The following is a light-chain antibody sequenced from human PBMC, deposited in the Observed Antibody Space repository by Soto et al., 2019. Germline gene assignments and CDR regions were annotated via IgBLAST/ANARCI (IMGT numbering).Light chain of an antibody. V-gene: IGKV2-30*02. CDR3: MQGTHWPIS. CDR2: KVS. CDR1: HSLVHSDGIAY. Sequence: LITQSHLSLSVTLGHTASITCRSNHSLVHSDGIAYFSWFQQRPGRSPRRLIYKVSNRDSGVPARFSGSGSGTDFALKISRVEAEDVGVYYCMQGTHWPISFGQGRLLAI. J-gene: IGKJ5*01.